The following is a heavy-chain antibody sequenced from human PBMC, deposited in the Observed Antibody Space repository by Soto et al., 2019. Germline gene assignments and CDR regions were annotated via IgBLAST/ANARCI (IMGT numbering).Heavy chain of an antibody. CDR1: GGSVSSGSYY. CDR2: IYYSGST. Sequence: QVQLQESGPGLVKPSETLSLTCTVSGGSVSSGSYYWSWIRQPPGKGLEWIGYIYYSGSTNYNPSLKSRVTISVDTSKNQFSLKLSSVTAADTAVYYCARVLRGSYSKGKEVYFDYWGQGTLVTVSS. J-gene: IGHJ4*02. V-gene: IGHV4-61*01. D-gene: IGHD3-10*01. CDR3: ARVLRGSYSKGKEVYFDY.